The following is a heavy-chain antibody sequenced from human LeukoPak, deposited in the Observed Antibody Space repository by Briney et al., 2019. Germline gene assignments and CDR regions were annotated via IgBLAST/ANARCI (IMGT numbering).Heavy chain of an antibody. J-gene: IGHJ4*02. Sequence: PGGSLRLSCVASGFTFGDNAMGSVCQAPGKGLEWVSAITNSGDTTYYVGSVKGRFTISRDNSKNALYLQMNSLRVEDTAIYYCVKGSVTPHFDYWGQGTLVTVSS. CDR3: VKGSVTPHFDY. CDR1: GFTFGDNA. V-gene: IGHV3-23*01. CDR2: ITNSGDTT. D-gene: IGHD2-21*02.